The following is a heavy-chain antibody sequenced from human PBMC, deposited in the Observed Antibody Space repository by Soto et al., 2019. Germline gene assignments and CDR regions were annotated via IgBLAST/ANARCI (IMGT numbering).Heavy chain of an antibody. CDR3: ARWYYGSGNFDP. V-gene: IGHV4-31*03. D-gene: IGHD3-10*01. J-gene: IGHJ5*02. CDR1: GASINSAIYY. Sequence: SETLSLTCTVSGASINSAIYYWSWIRQHPGKGLEWIGHIYHSGSTSYTPSLESRVTISVDKSKNQFSLNLYSVTAADTAAYHCARWYYGSGNFDPWGQGILVTVSS. CDR2: IYHSGST.